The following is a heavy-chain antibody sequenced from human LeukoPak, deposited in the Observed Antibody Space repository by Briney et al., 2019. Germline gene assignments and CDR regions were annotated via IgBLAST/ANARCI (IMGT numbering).Heavy chain of an antibody. Sequence: GGSLRLSCAASGFTFSSYAMSWVRQAPGKGLEWVSAISGSGGSTYYADSVKGRFTISRDNSKNTLYLQMNSLRAGDTAVYHCAKGVLRFLEWAPSYYYMDVWGKGTTVTVSS. CDR1: GFTFSSYA. CDR3: AKGVLRFLEWAPSYYYMDV. CDR2: ISGSGGST. V-gene: IGHV3-23*01. D-gene: IGHD3-3*01. J-gene: IGHJ6*03.